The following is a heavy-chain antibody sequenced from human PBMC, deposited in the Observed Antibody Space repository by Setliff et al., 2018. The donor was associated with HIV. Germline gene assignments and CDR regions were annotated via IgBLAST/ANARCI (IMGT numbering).Heavy chain of an antibody. CDR2: IYPRDSKI. D-gene: IGHD1-1*01. CDR3: AKWGSGTPYFDD. Sequence: PGESLKISCKGSGYSFTSYWIGWVRQMPGKGLEWMGIIYPRDSKIKYSPSFEGQVSISVDKSVNTAYPQWSSLKASDTAIYYCAKWGSGTPYFDDWGQGTLVTVSS. CDR1: GYSFTSYW. V-gene: IGHV5-51*01. J-gene: IGHJ4*02.